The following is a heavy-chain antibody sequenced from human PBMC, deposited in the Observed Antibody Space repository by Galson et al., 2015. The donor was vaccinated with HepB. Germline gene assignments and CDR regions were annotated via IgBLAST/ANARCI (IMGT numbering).Heavy chain of an antibody. Sequence: SLRLSCAASGFTFSSYAMHWVRQAPGKGLKWVAVISYDGSNKYYADSVKGRFTISRDNSKNTLYLQMNSLRAEDTAVYYCAREGRWELLPEGSFDYWGQGTLVTVSS. V-gene: IGHV3-30-3*01. CDR2: ISYDGSNK. CDR3: AREGRWELLPEGSFDY. D-gene: IGHD1-26*01. CDR1: GFTFSSYA. J-gene: IGHJ4*02.